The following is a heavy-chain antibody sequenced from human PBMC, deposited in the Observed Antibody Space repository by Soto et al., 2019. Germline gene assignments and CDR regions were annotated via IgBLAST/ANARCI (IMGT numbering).Heavy chain of an antibody. CDR3: AKERGVRGVISDGYYYYYGMDV. V-gene: IGHV3-30*18. CDR2: ISYDGSNK. J-gene: IGHJ6*02. Sequence: QVQLVESWGGVVQPGRSLRLSCAASGFTFSSYGMHGVRQAPGKGLEWVAVISYDGSNKYYADSVKGRFTISRDNSKNTLYLQMNSLRAEDTAVYYCAKERGVRGVISDGYYYYYGMDVWGQGTTVTVSS. D-gene: IGHD3-10*01. CDR1: GFTFSSYG.